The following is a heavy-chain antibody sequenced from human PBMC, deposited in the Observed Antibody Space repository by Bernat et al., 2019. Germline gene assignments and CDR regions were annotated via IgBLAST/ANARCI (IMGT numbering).Heavy chain of an antibody. Sequence: QPQLRESGPGLVKPSETLSLTCSVSGGSVSSNDYYWGWIRQPPGKGLEWIGSIYYSGSTYYNPPLKSRVTISEDTSNNQFSLKLTSVTAADTAVYYCARLLRSGWVFDYWGLGTLITVSS. CDR1: GGSVSSNDYY. D-gene: IGHD6-19*01. V-gene: IGHV4-39*01. J-gene: IGHJ4*02. CDR2: IYYSGST. CDR3: ARLLRSGWVFDY.